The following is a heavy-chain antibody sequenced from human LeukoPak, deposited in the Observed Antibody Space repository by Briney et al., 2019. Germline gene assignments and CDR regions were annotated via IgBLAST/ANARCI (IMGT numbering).Heavy chain of an antibody. CDR2: IYYSGTT. V-gene: IGHV4-59*11. CDR1: GGSLSSHY. CDR3: ARAATAYDFWSGSLINWFDP. J-gene: IGHJ5*02. Sequence: SETLSLTCTVSGGSLSSHYWSWIRQPPGKGLEWIGYIYYSGTTNYNPSLKSRVTISVDTSKNQFSLKLSSVTAADTAVYYCARAATAYDFWSGSLINWFDPWGQGTLVTVSS. D-gene: IGHD3-3*01.